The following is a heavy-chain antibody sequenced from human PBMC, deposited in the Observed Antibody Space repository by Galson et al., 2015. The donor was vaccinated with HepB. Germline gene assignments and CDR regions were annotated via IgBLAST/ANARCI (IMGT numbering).Heavy chain of an antibody. D-gene: IGHD3-10*01. CDR1: GYTLTELS. CDR3: ATEGIGGVITMVRGVMFY. V-gene: IGHV1-24*01. Sequence: SVKVSCKVSGYTLTELSMHWVRQAPGKGLEWMGGFDPEDGETIYAQKFQGRVTMTEDTSTDTAYMELSSLRSEDTAVYYCATEGIGGVITMVRGVMFYWGQGTLVTVSS. J-gene: IGHJ4*02. CDR2: FDPEDGET.